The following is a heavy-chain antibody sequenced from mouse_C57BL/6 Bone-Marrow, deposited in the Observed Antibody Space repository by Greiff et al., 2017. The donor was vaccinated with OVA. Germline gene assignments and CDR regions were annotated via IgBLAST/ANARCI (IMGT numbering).Heavy chain of an antibody. V-gene: IGHV1-64*01. CDR1: GYTFTSYW. CDR2: IHPHSGST. Sequence: VQLQQPGAELVKPGASVKLSCKASGYTFTSYWMHWVKQRPGQGLEWIGMIHPHSGSTNYNEKFKSKATLTVDKSSSTAYMQLSSLTSEDSAVYYCAPTTVAPYAMDDWGQGTSVTVSS. CDR3: APTTVAPYAMDD. J-gene: IGHJ4*01. D-gene: IGHD1-1*01.